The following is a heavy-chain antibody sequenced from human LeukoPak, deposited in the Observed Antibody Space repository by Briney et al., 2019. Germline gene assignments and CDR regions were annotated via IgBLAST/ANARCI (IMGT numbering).Heavy chain of an antibody. CDR1: GFTFDYYA. CDR2: IIRNSGSI. V-gene: IGHV3-9*01. Sequence: SLSLSFAASGFTFDYYAMHWVRPAPGKGLEWVSGIIRNSGSIGYPDSVKGRFTISRDNAKNSLYLQMNSLRAEDTALYYCAKDVPHGSGSYYYGMDVWGQGTTVTVSS. D-gene: IGHD3-10*01. J-gene: IGHJ6*02. CDR3: AKDVPHGSGSYYYGMDV.